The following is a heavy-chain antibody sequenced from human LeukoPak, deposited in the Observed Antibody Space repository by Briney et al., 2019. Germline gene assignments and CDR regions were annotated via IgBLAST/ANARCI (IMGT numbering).Heavy chain of an antibody. CDR2: IYYTGGT. Sequence: SETLSLTCTVSGGSISPFYWNWIRQPPGKGLEWIGYIYYTGGTSYSPSLNSRATISVDTSKNQISLKLNSVTAADTAVYYCARRLGLGGSWFDPSGQGTLVTVSS. V-gene: IGHV4-59*12. J-gene: IGHJ5*02. D-gene: IGHD2-15*01. CDR3: ARRLGLGGSWFDP. CDR1: GGSISPFY.